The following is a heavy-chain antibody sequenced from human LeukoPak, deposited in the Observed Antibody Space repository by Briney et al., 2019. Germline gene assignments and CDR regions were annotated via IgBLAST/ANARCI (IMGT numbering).Heavy chain of an antibody. CDR2: IYHSGST. J-gene: IGHJ5*01. Sequence: SETLSLTCTVSGYSISSGYYWGWIRQPPGKGLEWIGSIYHSGSTYYNPSLKSRVTISVDTSKNQVSLRLTSVTAADTAVYYCARVPNLSNYHDSRSQRTFDSWGQGTLVTVSS. CDR1: GYSISSGYY. D-gene: IGHD3-22*01. CDR3: ARVPNLSNYHDSRSQRTFDS. V-gene: IGHV4-38-2*02.